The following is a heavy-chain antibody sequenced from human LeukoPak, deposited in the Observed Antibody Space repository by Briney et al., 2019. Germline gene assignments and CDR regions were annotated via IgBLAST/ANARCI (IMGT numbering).Heavy chain of an antibody. Sequence: SETLSLTCTVSGGSISSYYWSWIRQPPGKGLEWIGYIYYSGSTNYNPSLKSRVTISVDTSKNQFSLKLSSVTAADTAVYYCARKRKDSNYLGYYYYGMDVWGQGTTVTVSS. CDR1: GGSISSYY. CDR2: IYYSGST. D-gene: IGHD4-11*01. J-gene: IGHJ6*02. V-gene: IGHV4-59*01. CDR3: ARKRKDSNYLGYYYYGMDV.